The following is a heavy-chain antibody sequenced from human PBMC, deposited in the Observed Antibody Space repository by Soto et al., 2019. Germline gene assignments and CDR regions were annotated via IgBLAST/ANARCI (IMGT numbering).Heavy chain of an antibody. Sequence: EVQLLDSGGGLVQPGGSLRLSCAASGFTFSRSAISWVRQAPGKGLEWVSLISGSGGTTFYADSVKGRFTMSRDNSKNTLYVHMNSLRVDDTAIYYCAVGLESAGPLDYWGQGTLVNVSP. J-gene: IGHJ4*02. V-gene: IGHV3-23*01. D-gene: IGHD6-13*01. CDR1: GFTFSRSA. CDR2: ISGSGGTT. CDR3: AVGLESAGPLDY.